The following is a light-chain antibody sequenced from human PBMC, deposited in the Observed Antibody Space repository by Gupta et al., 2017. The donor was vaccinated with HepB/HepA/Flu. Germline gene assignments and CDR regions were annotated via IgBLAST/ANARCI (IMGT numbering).Light chain of an antibody. V-gene: IGLV9-49*03. J-gene: IGLJ2*01. CDR3: GADHGSGSNFIVV. CDR1: SGYSYYK. Sequence: QPVLTQPPSASASLGASVTLTCSLSSGYSYYKVDWYQQRPGKGPRFVMRVDTGGIVGSKGDGIPDRFSVWGSGLYRYLTSKNIQEEDESDYYGGADHGSGSNFIVVFGGGTKLTVL. CDR2: VDTGGIVG.